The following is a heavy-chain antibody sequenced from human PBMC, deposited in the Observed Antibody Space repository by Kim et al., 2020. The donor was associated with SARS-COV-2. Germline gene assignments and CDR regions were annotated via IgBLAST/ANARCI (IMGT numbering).Heavy chain of an antibody. V-gene: IGHV3-64D*09. CDR3: VKVLNIVVVTDAFDI. Sequence: GGSLRLSCSASGFTFSSYAMHWVRQAPGKGLEYVSAISSNGGSTYYADSVKGRFTISRDNSKNTLYLQMSSLRAEDTAVYYCVKVLNIVVVTDAFDIWGQGTMVTVSS. J-gene: IGHJ3*02. CDR2: ISSNGGST. CDR1: GFTFSSYA. D-gene: IGHD2-21*02.